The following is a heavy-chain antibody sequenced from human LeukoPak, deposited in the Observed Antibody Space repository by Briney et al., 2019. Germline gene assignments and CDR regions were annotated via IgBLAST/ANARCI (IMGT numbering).Heavy chain of an antibody. V-gene: IGHV4-30-2*01. CDR3: ASGARDYYDSSGSRSWFDP. J-gene: IGHJ5*02. Sequence: SETLSLTCAVFGGSFSAYYWSWIRQPPGKGLKWIGYIYHSGSTYYNPSLKSRVTISVDRSKNQFSLRLSSVTAADTAVYYCASGARDYYDSSGSRSWFDPWGQGTLVTVSS. D-gene: IGHD3-22*01. CDR2: IYHSGST. CDR1: GGSFSAYY.